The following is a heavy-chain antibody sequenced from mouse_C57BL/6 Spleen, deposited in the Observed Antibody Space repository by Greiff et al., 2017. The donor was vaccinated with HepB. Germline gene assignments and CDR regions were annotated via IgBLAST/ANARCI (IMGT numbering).Heavy chain of an antibody. CDR2: IYPGDGDT. CDR3: ARSIGYYAMDY. CDR1: GYAFSSSW. J-gene: IGHJ4*01. D-gene: IGHD2-3*01. V-gene: IGHV1-82*01. Sequence: QVQLKESGPELVKPGASVKISCKASGYAFSSSWMNWVKQRPGKGLEWIGRIYPGDGDTNYNGKFKGKATLTADKSSSTAYMQLSSLTSEDSAVYFCARSIGYYAMDYWGQGTSVTDSS.